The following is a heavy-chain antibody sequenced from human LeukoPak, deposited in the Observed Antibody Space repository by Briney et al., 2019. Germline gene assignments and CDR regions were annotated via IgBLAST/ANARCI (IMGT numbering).Heavy chain of an antibody. CDR2: IYSSGTF. D-gene: IGHD5-24*01. J-gene: IGHJ4*02. V-gene: IGHV4-4*07. CDR1: GGSISGYY. Sequence: SETLSLTCSVSGGSISGYYWTWMRQPAGRGLEWIGRIYSSGTFYSNPSLESRVTISLDASNNQFSLKLTSVTAADAAVDYCARGTEMTKIAGHYSFDQWGRGTLVSVSS. CDR3: ARGTEMTKIAGHYSFDQ.